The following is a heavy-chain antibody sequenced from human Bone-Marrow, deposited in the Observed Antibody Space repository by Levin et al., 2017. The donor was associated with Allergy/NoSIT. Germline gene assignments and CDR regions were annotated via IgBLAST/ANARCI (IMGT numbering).Heavy chain of an antibody. Sequence: GSLSLTCGVYGGSFSGHFWSWIRQPPGKGLQWIGEINHIGTTNSEPSLKSRVTISVDTSKKQFSLNLTSVTAADTAVYYCARGARYSILGPQNWYFDLWGRGTLVTVSS. CDR1: GGSFSGHF. CDR3: ARGARYSILGPQNWYFDL. V-gene: IGHV4-34*01. CDR2: INHIGTT. D-gene: IGHD3-3*01. J-gene: IGHJ2*01.